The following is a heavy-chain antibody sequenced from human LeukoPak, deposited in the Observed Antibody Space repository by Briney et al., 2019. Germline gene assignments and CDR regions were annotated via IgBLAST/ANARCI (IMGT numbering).Heavy chain of an antibody. J-gene: IGHJ3*02. V-gene: IGHV3-7*01. CDR2: IKQDGSEK. Sequence: GGSLRLSCAASGFTFSSYWMSWVRQAPGKGLEWVANIKQDGSEKYYVDSVKGRFTISRDNAKNSLYLQMNSLRAEDTAVYYCARDSYYGSGSYIKGDAFDIWGQGTMVTVSS. CDR1: GFTFSSYW. CDR3: ARDSYYGSGSYIKGDAFDI. D-gene: IGHD3-10*01.